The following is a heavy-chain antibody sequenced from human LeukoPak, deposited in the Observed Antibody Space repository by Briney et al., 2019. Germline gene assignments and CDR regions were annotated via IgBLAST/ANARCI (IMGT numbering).Heavy chain of an antibody. J-gene: IGHJ4*02. CDR1: GGSISTYY. CDR3: ARAVSGTTILWVY. Sequence: SETLSLTCAVSGGSISTYYWSWIRQPPGRGLEWIGYISYTGSTNYNPSFKSRVTISVDTSKNQFSLNLSSVTAADTAVYYCARAVSGTTILWVYWGQGTLVTVSS. D-gene: IGHD1-20*01. CDR2: ISYTGST. V-gene: IGHV4-59*01.